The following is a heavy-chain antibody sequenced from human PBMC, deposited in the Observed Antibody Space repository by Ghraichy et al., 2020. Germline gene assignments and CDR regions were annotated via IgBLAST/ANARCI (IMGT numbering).Heavy chain of an antibody. D-gene: IGHD3-16*01. J-gene: IGHJ6*02. V-gene: IGHV6-1*01. CDR2: TFYRSKWFD. Sequence: SQTLSLTCAISGDSVSNDSAAWVWIRLSPSGGLECLRRTFYRSKWFDDYAESLQSRTTISPDTSKNHFSLQLTSVTPKDSAVYYCARDVMGGLDVWGQGTTVTVSS. CDR3: ARDVMGGLDV. CDR1: GDSVSNDSAA.